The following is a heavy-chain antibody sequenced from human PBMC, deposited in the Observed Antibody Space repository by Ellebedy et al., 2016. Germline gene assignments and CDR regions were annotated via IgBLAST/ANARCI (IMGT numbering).Heavy chain of an antibody. J-gene: IGHJ4*02. CDR3: ARGWNYSSSPQPYYFDY. D-gene: IGHD6-6*01. Sequence: SVKVSCXASGGTFSSYAISWVRQAPGQGLEWMGRIIPILGIANYAQKFQGRVTITADESTTTAYMELSSLRSEDTAVYYCARGWNYSSSPQPYYFDYWGQGTLVTVSS. V-gene: IGHV1-69*04. CDR2: IIPILGIA. CDR1: GGTFSSYA.